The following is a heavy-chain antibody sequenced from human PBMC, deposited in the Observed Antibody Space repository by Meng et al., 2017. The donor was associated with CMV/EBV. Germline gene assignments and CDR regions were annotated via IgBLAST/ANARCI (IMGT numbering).Heavy chain of an antibody. CDR1: GGSISSSSYY. V-gene: IGHV4-39*07. CDR3: ARDNGARPGRPYYYYGMDV. J-gene: IGHJ6*02. D-gene: IGHD6-6*01. Sequence: SETLSLTCTVSGGSISSSSYYWGWIRQPPGKGLEWIGSIYYSGSTYYNPSLKSRVTISVDTSKNQFSLKLSSVTAADTAVYYCARDNGARPGRPYYYYGMDVWGQGTTVTSP. CDR2: IYYSGST.